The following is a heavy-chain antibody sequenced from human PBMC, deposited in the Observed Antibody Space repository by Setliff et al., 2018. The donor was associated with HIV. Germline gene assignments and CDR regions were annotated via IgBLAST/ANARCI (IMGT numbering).Heavy chain of an antibody. CDR2: IDYRGST. Sequence: SETLSLTCTVSGGPLSSYYWNWIRQPPGKGLEWIGDIDYRGSTNYNPSLQSRVIISADTSKNQFSLKLSSVTAADTAVYYCARQGLTMNRGVPAPILYYFDYWGPGILVTVSS. J-gene: IGHJ4*02. CDR3: ARQGLTMNRGVPAPILYYFDY. D-gene: IGHD3-10*01. CDR1: GGPLSSYY. V-gene: IGHV4-59*08.